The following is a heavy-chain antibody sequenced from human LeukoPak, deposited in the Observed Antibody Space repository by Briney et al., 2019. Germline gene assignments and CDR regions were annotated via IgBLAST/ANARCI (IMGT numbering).Heavy chain of an antibody. CDR2: INPSSGGT. CDR1: GYTFTGYY. CDR3: ARVRAQWDQRDVMDV. J-gene: IGHJ6*03. V-gene: IGHV1-2*02. D-gene: IGHD1-26*01. Sequence: ASVKVSCKASGYTFTGYYMHWVRQAPGQGLEWMGWINPSSGGTNYAQKFQGRVTMTRDTSISTAYMELSRLRSDDTAVYYCARVRAQWDQRDVMDVWGKGTTVTISS.